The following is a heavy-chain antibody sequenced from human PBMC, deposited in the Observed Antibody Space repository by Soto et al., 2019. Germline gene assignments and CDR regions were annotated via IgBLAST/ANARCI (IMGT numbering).Heavy chain of an antibody. V-gene: IGHV3-21*01. D-gene: IGHD3-10*01. CDR1: GFTFINYS. CDR3: ATAPTNFFGSGSHLDY. J-gene: IGHJ4*02. Sequence: EVQLVESGGGLVKPGGSLRLSCAASGFTFINYSMNWVRQAPGKGLEWVSSITSRGTYIYYADSVKGRFTISRDNAKNSLFLQMNSLRAEDTAVYYCATAPTNFFGSGSHLDYWGKGTLVTVSP. CDR2: ITSRGTYI.